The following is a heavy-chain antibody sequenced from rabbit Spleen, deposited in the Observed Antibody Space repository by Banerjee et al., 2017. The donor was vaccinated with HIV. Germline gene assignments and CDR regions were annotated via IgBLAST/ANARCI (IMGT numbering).Heavy chain of an antibody. CDR2: IYTSSGST. J-gene: IGHJ3*01. D-gene: IGHD8-1*01. CDR1: GFSFSSSYY. Sequence: QEQLVESGGGLVQPEGSLTLTCTASGFSFSSSYYMCWVRQAPGKGLEWIGCIYTSSGSTWYASWVNGRFTISKASSTTVTLQMTSLTPADTATYFCARSGNRDYSTWLDLWGPGTLVTVS. V-gene: IGHV1S45*01. CDR3: ARSGNRDYSTWLDL.